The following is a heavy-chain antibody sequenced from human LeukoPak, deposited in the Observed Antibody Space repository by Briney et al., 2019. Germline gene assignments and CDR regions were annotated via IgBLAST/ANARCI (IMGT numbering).Heavy chain of an antibody. D-gene: IGHD5-24*01. Sequence: ASVKVSCKASGYTFTSYYMHWVRRAPGQGLEWMGIINPSGGSTSYAQKFQGRVTMTRDTSTSTVYMELSSLRSEDTAVYYCAREEMATGGVDYWGQGTLVTVSS. CDR1: GYTFTSYY. CDR2: INPSGGST. V-gene: IGHV1-46*01. CDR3: AREEMATGGVDY. J-gene: IGHJ4*02.